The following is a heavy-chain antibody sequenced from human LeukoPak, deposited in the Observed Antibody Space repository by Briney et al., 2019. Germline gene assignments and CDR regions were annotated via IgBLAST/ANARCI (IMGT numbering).Heavy chain of an antibody. V-gene: IGHV3-48*03. CDR3: ARGDDYGVHGMDV. D-gene: IGHD4-17*01. Sequence: GGSLRLSCAASGFTCKIYQMNWVPQAPGKGREGVSYISSSGSTIYYTDSVKGRFTISRDNAKNSLYLQMNSLRAEDTAVYYCARGDDYGVHGMDVWGQGTTVTVSS. CDR2: ISSSGSTI. CDR1: GFTCKIYQ. J-gene: IGHJ6*02.